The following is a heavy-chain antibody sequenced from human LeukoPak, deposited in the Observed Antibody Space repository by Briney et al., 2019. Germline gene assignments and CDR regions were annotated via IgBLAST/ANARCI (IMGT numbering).Heavy chain of an antibody. J-gene: IGHJ4*02. D-gene: IGHD6-25*01. CDR3: ARAREAATIDS. CDR2: INHSGTT. Sequence: SETLSLTCAVYGGSFSGYYWTWIRQPSGKGLEWIGEINHSGTTNYNPSLKSRVIMSVDTSKNQFSLKVRSLTAADTAVYYCARAREAATIDSWGQGTLVTVSS. V-gene: IGHV4-34*01. CDR1: GGSFSGYY.